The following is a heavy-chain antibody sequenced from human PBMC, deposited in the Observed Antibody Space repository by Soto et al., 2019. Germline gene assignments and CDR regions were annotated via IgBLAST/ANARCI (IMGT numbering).Heavy chain of an antibody. CDR1: GGSISDYY. CDR2: IYYTGST. CDR3: ARGRHWLDY. Sequence: SETLSLTCTVSGGSISDYYWSWIRQPPGKGLEWIGYIYYTGSTNYNPSLKSRVTLSVDASKNHFTLILSSLTAADTAVYYCARGRHWLDYWGPGFLVTVSS. J-gene: IGHJ4*02. D-gene: IGHD6-19*01. V-gene: IGHV4-59*01.